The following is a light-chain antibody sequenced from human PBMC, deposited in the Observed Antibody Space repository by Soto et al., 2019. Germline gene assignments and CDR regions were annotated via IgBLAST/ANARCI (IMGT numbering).Light chain of an antibody. J-gene: IGKJ1*01. CDR2: DAS. Sequence: DMEQPRSPSTRSGSVSERVTITCRASQSISSWLAWYQQKPGKAPKLLIYDASSLESGVPSRFSGSGSGTEFTLTISSLQPDDFATYYCQQYYSDWTFGQGTKV. CDR3: QQYYSDWT. CDR1: QSISSW. V-gene: IGKV1-5*01.